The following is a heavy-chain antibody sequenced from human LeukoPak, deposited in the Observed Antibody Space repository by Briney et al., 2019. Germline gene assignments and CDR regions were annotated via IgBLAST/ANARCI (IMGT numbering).Heavy chain of an antibody. D-gene: IGHD3-22*01. J-gene: IGHJ6*03. CDR2: TRVGATNE. CDR1: GFTFSNYG. Sequence: GGSLRLSCAASGFTFSNYGMRWVRQAPGKGLEWVAFTRVGATNEYYADTVKVRSTISRDNSKNTLYLHMSSLRAEDTAVYYCAKESFYESSGYSYYYYDMGVWGKGTTVTVSS. CDR3: AKESFYESSGYSYYYYDMGV. V-gene: IGHV3-30*02.